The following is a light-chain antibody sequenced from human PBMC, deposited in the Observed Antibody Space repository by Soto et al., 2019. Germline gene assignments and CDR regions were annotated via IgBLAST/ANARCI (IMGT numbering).Light chain of an antibody. Sequence: EIVLTQSPGTLSLSPGERATLSCRASQSVSNNYLAWYQQKPGQAPRLLIYGASNGATGIPDRFSGSGSGTDFTLTISRLEPEDFAFYYCQQYNNWPRTFGQGTKVDIK. J-gene: IGKJ1*01. CDR1: QSVSNNY. CDR3: QQYNNWPRT. V-gene: IGKV3-20*01. CDR2: GAS.